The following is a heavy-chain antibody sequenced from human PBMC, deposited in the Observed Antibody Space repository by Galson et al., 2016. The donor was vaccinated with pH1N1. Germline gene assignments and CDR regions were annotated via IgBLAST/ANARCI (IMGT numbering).Heavy chain of an antibody. CDR1: GGTFSSSG. D-gene: IGHD3-22*01. CDR3: AREDYYDTDLSDWYFDL. Sequence: SVKVSCKASGGTFSSSGINWVRQAPGQGLEWMGGIIPILGTSKYAQKFQGRVTITADESTTTAYMELSRLISEDTAVYYCAREDYYDTDLSDWYFDLWGRGTLVTVSS. V-gene: IGHV1-69*13. CDR2: IIPILGTS. J-gene: IGHJ2*01.